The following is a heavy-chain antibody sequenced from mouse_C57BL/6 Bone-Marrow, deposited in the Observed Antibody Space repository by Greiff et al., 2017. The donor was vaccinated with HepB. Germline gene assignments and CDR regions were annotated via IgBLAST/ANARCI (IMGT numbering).Heavy chain of an antibody. Sequence: LVESGAELVRPGASVTLSCKASGYTFTDYEMHWVKQTPVHGLEWIGAIDPETGGTAYNQKFKGKAILTADKSSSTAYMELRSLTSEDSAVYYCTEGLRHYFDYWGQGTTLTVSS. V-gene: IGHV1-15*01. J-gene: IGHJ2*01. CDR3: TEGLRHYFDY. D-gene: IGHD1-2*01. CDR1: GYTFTDYE. CDR2: IDPETGGT.